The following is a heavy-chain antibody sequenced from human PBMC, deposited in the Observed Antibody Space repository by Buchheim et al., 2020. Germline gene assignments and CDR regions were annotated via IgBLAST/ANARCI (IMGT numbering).Heavy chain of an antibody. Sequence: QVQLVQSGAEVKKPGASVEVSCKASGYTFSSYYVHWVRQAPGQGLEWMGLIHPNKGTTNYAQKFQGRVTMTRDTSTSTVYMELSSLSSEDTAVYFCARECYYESGGVDTKAPDYWGQGTL. CDR3: ARECYYESGGVDTKAPDY. CDR1: GYTFSSYY. J-gene: IGHJ4*02. CDR2: IHPNKGTT. V-gene: IGHV1-46*01. D-gene: IGHD3-22*01.